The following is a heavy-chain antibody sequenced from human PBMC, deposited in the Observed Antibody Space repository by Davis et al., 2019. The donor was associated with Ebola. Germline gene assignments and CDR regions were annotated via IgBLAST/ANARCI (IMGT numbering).Heavy chain of an antibody. CDR1: GGSFSGSY. Sequence: SETLSLTCAVYGGSFSGSYWSWIRQPPGKGLEWIGEINHSGSTNYSPSLKSRVTISVDTSKNQFSLKLSSVTAADTAMYYCARGNSMAASGTGYYFDYWGQGNLVTVSS. D-gene: IGHD1-1*01. V-gene: IGHV4-34*01. CDR2: INHSGST. CDR3: ARGNSMAASGTGYYFDY. J-gene: IGHJ4*02.